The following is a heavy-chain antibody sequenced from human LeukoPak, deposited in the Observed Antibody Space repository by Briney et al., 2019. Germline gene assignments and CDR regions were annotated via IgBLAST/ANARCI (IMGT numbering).Heavy chain of an antibody. V-gene: IGHV3-30*18. D-gene: IGHD2-21*01. Sequence: GGSLRLSCAASGFTFSSYGMHWVRQAPGKGLEWVAVISYDGSNKYYADSVKGRFTISRDNSKNTLYLQMNSLRAEDTAVYYCAKDQRVNYYYYGMDVWGQGTTVTVSS. J-gene: IGHJ6*02. CDR3: AKDQRVNYYYYGMDV. CDR2: ISYDGSNK. CDR1: GFTFSSYG.